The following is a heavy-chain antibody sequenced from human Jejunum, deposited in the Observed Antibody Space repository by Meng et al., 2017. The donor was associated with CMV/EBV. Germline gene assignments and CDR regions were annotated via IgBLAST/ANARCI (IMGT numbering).Heavy chain of an antibody. CDR2: TYYRSKYYN. V-gene: IGHV6-1*01. CDR1: GDSVSSNSAA. CDR3: ARDWGDVRGGFDF. Sequence: LETPGPGTGKPPQTLSLSCALPGDSVSSNSAAWNWIRQSPSRGLEWLGRTYYRSKYYNDYALSVKSRITINPDTSKNQFSLQLNSVTPEDTAIYYCARDWGDVRGGFDFWGQGTLVTVSS. D-gene: IGHD3-10*02. J-gene: IGHJ4*02.